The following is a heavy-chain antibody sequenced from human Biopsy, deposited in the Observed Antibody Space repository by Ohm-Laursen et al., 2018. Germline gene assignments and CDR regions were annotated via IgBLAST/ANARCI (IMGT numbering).Heavy chain of an antibody. CDR2: IITVSETA. CDR1: GGAFTNYA. CDR3: VAYPSSGFFENNDDFAMDV. V-gene: IGHV1-69*13. D-gene: IGHD6-19*01. J-gene: IGHJ6*02. Sequence: VKISCKASGGAFTNYAINWVRQAPGHGLEWMGGIITVSETAGYAERFQGRATITADVTTTTAYMDLSGLRSEDTAVYYCVAYPSSGFFENNDDFAMDVWGQGTTVIVSS.